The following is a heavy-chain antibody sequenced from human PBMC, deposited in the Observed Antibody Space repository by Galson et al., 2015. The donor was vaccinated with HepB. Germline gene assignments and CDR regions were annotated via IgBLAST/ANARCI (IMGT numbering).Heavy chain of an antibody. Sequence: TLSLTCTVSGGSIGSSNYYWGWIRQPPGKGLEWIGSNFYSGSTYYNPSLKGRVTISVETSKNQLSLKVNSVTAADTAFYYCASGRRDGYRYFDYWGQGTLVTVSS. CDR3: ASGRRDGYRYFDY. D-gene: IGHD5-24*01. J-gene: IGHJ4*02. CDR2: NFYSGST. V-gene: IGHV4-39*01. CDR1: GGSIGSSNYY.